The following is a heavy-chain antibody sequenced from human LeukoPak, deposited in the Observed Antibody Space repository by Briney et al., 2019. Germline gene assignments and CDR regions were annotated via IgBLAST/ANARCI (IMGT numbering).Heavy chain of an antibody. Sequence: PSETLSLTCTVPGGSISSYYWSWIRQPPGKGLGWIGYIYDSGSTNYNPSLKSRVTISVDTSKNQFSLKLSSVTAADTAVYYCARYNYCSSTSCYYYYYYMDVWGKGTMVTVSS. V-gene: IGHV4-59*01. J-gene: IGHJ6*03. CDR1: GGSISSYY. CDR2: IYDSGST. CDR3: ARYNYCSSTSCYYYYYYMDV. D-gene: IGHD2-2*01.